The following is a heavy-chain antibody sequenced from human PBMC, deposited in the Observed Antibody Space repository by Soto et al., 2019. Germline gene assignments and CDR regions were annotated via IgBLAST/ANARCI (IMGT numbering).Heavy chain of an antibody. V-gene: IGHV3-23*01. J-gene: IGHJ4*02. CDR2: ISGSDGST. CDR1: GFTFSSYA. Sequence: EVQLLESGGGLVQPGGSLRLSCAASGFTFSSYAMNWVRQAPGKGLEWVSVISGSDGSTYYADSVKCRFTISRDNSKNTLNLQMNSLRAEDTAVYYCARRSSISYFDDWGQGTLVTVSS. D-gene: IGHD6-13*01. CDR3: ARRSSISYFDD.